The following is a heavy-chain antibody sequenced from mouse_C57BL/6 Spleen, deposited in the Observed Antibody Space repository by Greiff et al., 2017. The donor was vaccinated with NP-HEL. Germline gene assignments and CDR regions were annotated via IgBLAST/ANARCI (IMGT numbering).Heavy chain of an antibody. CDR1: GFTFSDYY. CDR2: INYDGSST. J-gene: IGHJ2*01. D-gene: IGHD1-1*01. Sequence: EVKLVESEGGLVQPGSSMKLSCTASGFTFSDYYMAWVRQVPEKGLEWVANINYDGSSTYYLDSLKSRFIISRDNAKNILYLQMSSLKSEDTATYYCASMGVVAPYDLDYWGQGTTLTVSS. V-gene: IGHV5-16*01. CDR3: ASMGVVAPYDLDY.